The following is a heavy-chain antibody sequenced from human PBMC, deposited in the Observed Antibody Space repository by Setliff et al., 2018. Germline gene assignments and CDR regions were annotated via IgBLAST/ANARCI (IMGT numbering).Heavy chain of an antibody. CDR2: VYFSGYT. D-gene: IGHD3-10*01. CDR1: GGSISSSSYY. V-gene: IGHV4-39*07. CDR3: ARVDFTILQVVLGQ. Sequence: PSETLSLTCTVSGGSISSSSYYWGWIRQPPGKGLEWLGSVYFSGYTYYNPSLSGRVTISIDTSKNQFSLRLTSVTAADTAVYYCARVDFTILQVVLGQWGQGTLVTVSS. J-gene: IGHJ1*01.